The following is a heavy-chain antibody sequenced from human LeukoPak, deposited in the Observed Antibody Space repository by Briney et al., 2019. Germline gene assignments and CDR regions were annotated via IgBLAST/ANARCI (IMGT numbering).Heavy chain of an antibody. D-gene: IGHD6-13*01. CDR3: ARRTYSNSWYWFDP. V-gene: IGHV4-34*01. J-gene: IGHJ5*02. CDR1: GGSFSGYY. CDR2: INQSGST. Sequence: PSETLSLTCAVYGGSFSGYYWTWIRQPPGKGLEWIGEINQSGSTTDNPSLKSRVTVSVDTSKNQFSLKLSSVTAADTAVYYCARRTYSNSWYWFDPWGQGTLVTVSS.